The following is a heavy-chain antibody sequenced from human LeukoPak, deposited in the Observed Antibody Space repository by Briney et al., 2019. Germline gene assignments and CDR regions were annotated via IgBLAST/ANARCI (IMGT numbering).Heavy chain of an antibody. V-gene: IGHV4-39*01. Sequence: SETLSLTCSVSGGSISSSSYFWGWIRQLPGKGLEWIGGIYYSGGTYHNPSLKSRVTISVDTSKNQFSLKLSSVTAADTAVYYCARRVGVATIREGYYFDYWGQGTLVTVSS. CDR3: ARRVGVATIREGYYFDY. J-gene: IGHJ4*02. CDR1: GGSISSSSYF. CDR2: IYYSGGT. D-gene: IGHD5-12*01.